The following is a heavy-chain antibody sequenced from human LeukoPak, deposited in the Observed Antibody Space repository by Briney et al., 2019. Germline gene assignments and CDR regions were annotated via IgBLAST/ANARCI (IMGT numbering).Heavy chain of an antibody. CDR1: GGSISTGSYY. D-gene: IGHD4-23*01. Sequence: KTSETLSLTCTVSGGSISTGSYYWSWIRQPAGKGLEWIGRIFTSGSTNYNPSLKSRVTISVDTSKNQFSLKLSSVTAADTAVYYCARGNDYGGNPNFPDWGQGTLVTVSS. CDR3: ARGNDYGGNPNFPD. J-gene: IGHJ1*01. V-gene: IGHV4-61*02. CDR2: IFTSGST.